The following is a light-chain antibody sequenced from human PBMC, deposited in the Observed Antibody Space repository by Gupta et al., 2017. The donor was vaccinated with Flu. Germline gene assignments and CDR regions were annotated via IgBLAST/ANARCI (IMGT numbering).Light chain of an antibody. V-gene: IGKV3-11*01. Sequence: AALSVSPGDRATLACRVSQSVSSYLSLNKQQPGQALRLLIYDAPKMDTGITARFSGSGYGIDFTLIISSRELEHFPVYYCQQPGNRPPTTFGRGTKVDIK. CDR1: QSVSSY. J-gene: IGKJ4*01. CDR2: DAP. CDR3: QQPGNRPPTT.